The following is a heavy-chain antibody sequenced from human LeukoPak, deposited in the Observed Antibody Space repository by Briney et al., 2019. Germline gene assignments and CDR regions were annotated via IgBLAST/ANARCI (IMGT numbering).Heavy chain of an antibody. CDR3: AKAGVISGWDY. D-gene: IGHD3-3*02. V-gene: IGHV3-23*01. CDR2: IGEEKSGSWT. J-gene: IGHJ4*02. Sequence: GGSLRLSCAASGFTLSNYPMGWVRQAPVKGLEWLSAIGEEKSGSWTKSADSVKGRFTISGDNSENTLYLQMDSLTVEDTAVYYCAKAGVISGWDYWGQGVLVTVSS. CDR1: GFTLSNYP.